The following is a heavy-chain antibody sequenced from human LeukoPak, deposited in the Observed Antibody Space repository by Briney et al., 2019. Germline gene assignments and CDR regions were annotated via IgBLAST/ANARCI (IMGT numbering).Heavy chain of an antibody. D-gene: IGHD6-19*01. Sequence: GGSLRLSCAASGFTVSSNYMSWVRQTPGKGLEWVALISYDGSNKYYADSVKGRFTISRDNSKNTVYLQMNSLRPEDTAVYYCARSGAAVAGFDYWGQGTLVTVSS. CDR3: ARSGAAVAGFDY. J-gene: IGHJ4*02. CDR2: ISYDGSNK. CDR1: GFTVSSNY. V-gene: IGHV3-30-3*01.